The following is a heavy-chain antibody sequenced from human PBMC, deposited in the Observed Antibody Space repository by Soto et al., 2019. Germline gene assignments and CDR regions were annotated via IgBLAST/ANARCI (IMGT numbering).Heavy chain of an antibody. CDR1: GFTFSSYG. Sequence: QVQLVESGGGVVQPGRSLRLSCAASGFTFSSYGMHWVRQAPGKGLAWVAVISYDGSNKYYADSVKGRFTISRDNSKNTLYLQMHSLRAEDTAVYYCAKDLLRPGRAYGMDVWGQGTTVTVSS. CDR3: AKDLLRPGRAYGMDV. V-gene: IGHV3-30*18. CDR2: ISYDGSNK. J-gene: IGHJ6*02.